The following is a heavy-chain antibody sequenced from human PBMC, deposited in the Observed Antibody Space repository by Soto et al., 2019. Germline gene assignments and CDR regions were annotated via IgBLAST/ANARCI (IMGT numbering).Heavy chain of an antibody. CDR3: AKKGLGSLATYCNYGDCHYAFDL. V-gene: IGHV3-23*01. CDR2: VSGGGDGT. J-gene: IGHJ3*01. CDR1: GFTFTNYA. Sequence: EVQLLESGGGLVQPGGSLRLSCAAPGFTFTNYAMSWVRQAPGKGLEWVSTVSGGGDGTYYADSVKGRFSTSRDNSRNTVYLQMNSLRAEDTAVYYCAKKGLGSLATYCNYGDCHYAFDLWGQGTIVTVSS. D-gene: IGHD2-21*02.